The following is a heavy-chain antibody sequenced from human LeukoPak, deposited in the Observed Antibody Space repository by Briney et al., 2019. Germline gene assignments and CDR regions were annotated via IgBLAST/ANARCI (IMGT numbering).Heavy chain of an antibody. D-gene: IGHD5-12*01. J-gene: IGHJ6*04. CDR1: GGTFSSYA. CDR2: IIPIFGTA. CDR3: ASDSGYDPLFYYCGMDV. Sequence: SVKVSCKASGGTFSSYAISWVRQAPGQGLEWMGGIIPIFGTANYAQKFQGRVTITADESTSTAYMELSSLRSEDTAVYYCASDSGYDPLFYYCGMDVCGKGTTVTVSS. V-gene: IGHV1-69*13.